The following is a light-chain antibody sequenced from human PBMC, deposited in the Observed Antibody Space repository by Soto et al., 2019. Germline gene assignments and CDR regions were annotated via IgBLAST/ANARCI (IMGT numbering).Light chain of an antibody. J-gene: IGLJ2*01. Sequence: QSALTQPASVSGSPGQSITISCTGTSNDIGGYNLVSWYQQHPGKAPKLITYEANKRPSGVSDRFSGSRSGTTASLTISALQAEDEADYSCYSFAGGATFVFGGGTKLTVL. V-gene: IGLV2-23*02. CDR2: EAN. CDR1: SNDIGGYNL. CDR3: YSFAGGATFV.